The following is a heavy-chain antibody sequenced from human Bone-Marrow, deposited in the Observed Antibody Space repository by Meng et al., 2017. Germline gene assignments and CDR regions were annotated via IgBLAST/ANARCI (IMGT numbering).Heavy chain of an antibody. CDR1: GGTFSSYA. CDR3: ARDERAHGSGSYEDY. J-gene: IGHJ4*02. Sequence: SVKVSCKASGGTFSSYAISWVRQAPGQGLEWMGGIIPILGIANYAQKFQGRVTITADKSTSTAYMELSSLRSEDTAVYYCARDERAHGSGSYEDYWGQGTLVTVSS. D-gene: IGHD3-10*01. V-gene: IGHV1-69*10. CDR2: IIPILGIA.